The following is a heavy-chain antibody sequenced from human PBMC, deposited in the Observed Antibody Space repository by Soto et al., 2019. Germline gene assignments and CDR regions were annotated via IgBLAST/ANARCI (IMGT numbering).Heavy chain of an antibody. CDR2: IYHSGST. J-gene: IGHJ5*02. CDR1: GGSISSSSDY. CDR3: ASSNDYYYGSGSYYYWFDP. Sequence: SETLSLTCTVSGGSISSSSDYRGWIRQPPGKGLERIGSIYHSGSTYDNPTRKRRVTTSLHTTKNQFSLKLSSVSAADTAVYYCASSNDYYYGSGSYYYWFDPWGQGTLVTVS. D-gene: IGHD3-10*01. V-gene: IGHV4-39*01.